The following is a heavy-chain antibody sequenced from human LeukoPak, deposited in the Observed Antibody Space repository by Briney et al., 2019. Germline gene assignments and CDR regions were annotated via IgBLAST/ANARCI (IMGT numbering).Heavy chain of an antibody. CDR1: GFTSSIYG. CDR3: AKDSAHSYGSSHFYYGMDV. J-gene: IGHJ6*02. Sequence: GGSLRLSCVASGFTSSIYGMHWVRQAPGKGLEWVAAIAYDGSKTYFADSVKGRFTISRDNSRNTLYLQMNTLRAEDTAVYYCAKDSAHSYGSSHFYYGMDVWGQGTTVTVAS. CDR2: IAYDGSKT. D-gene: IGHD5-18*01. V-gene: IGHV3-30*18.